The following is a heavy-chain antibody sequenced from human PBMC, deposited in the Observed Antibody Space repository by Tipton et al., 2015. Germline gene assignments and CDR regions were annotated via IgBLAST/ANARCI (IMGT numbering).Heavy chain of an antibody. D-gene: IGHD2-8*01. V-gene: IGHV3-23*01. CDR1: GFTFSSYA. CDR3: ARDRGYCITGSCPEGMDV. CDR2: ISASGGGT. J-gene: IGHJ6*02. Sequence: GSLRLSCAASGFTFSSYAMTWVRQAPGQGLEWVSAISASGGGTYYPHSVMGRFTISRDNSKNTLYLQMNSLRVEDTAVYYCARDRGYCITGSCPEGMDVWGQGTTVIVSS.